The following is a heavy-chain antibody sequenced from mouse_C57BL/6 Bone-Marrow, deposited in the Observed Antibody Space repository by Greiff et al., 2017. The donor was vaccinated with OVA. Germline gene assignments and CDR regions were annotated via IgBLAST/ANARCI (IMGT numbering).Heavy chain of an antibody. Sequence: EVKLVESGGGLVKPGGSLKLSCAASGFTFSSYAMSWVRQTPGKRLEWVATISDGGSYTYYPDNVKGRFPIFRDNAKNNLYLQISHLKSEDTAMYYCARIYSYYYFDYWGQGTTLTVSS. V-gene: IGHV5-4*03. J-gene: IGHJ2*01. D-gene: IGHD2-12*01. CDR3: ARIYSYYYFDY. CDR2: ISDGGSYT. CDR1: GFTFSSYA.